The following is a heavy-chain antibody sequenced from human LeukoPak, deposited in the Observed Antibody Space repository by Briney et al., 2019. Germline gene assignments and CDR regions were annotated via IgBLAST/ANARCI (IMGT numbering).Heavy chain of an antibody. CDR2: ISSSGDSI. D-gene: IGHD1-26*01. J-gene: IGHJ3*02. CDR1: GFSLTTYE. V-gene: IGHV3-48*03. CDR3: ARDRRVGATWSVGAFDI. Sequence: PGGSLRLSCAASGFSLTTYEMNWVRQAPGKGLEWVSYISSSGDSIYYADSVKGRFTISRDNAKNSLSLQMNSLRAEDTAIYYCARDRRVGATWSVGAFDIWGQGKTVTVSS.